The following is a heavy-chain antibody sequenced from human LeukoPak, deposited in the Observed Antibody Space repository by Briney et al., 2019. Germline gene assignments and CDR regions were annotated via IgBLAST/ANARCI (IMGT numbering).Heavy chain of an antibody. Sequence: SSETLSLTCAVYGGSFSGYYWSWIRQPPGKGLEWIGEINHSGSTNYNPSLKSQVTISVDTSKNQFSLKLSSVTAADTAVYYCARGSAGDDLIAVAGTFWFDPWGQGTLVTVSS. D-gene: IGHD6-19*01. CDR3: ARGSAGDDLIAVAGTFWFDP. CDR2: INHSGST. J-gene: IGHJ5*02. CDR1: GGSFSGYY. V-gene: IGHV4-34*01.